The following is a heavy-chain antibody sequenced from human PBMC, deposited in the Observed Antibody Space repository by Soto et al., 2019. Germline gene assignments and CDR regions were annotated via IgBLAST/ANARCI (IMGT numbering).Heavy chain of an antibody. CDR3: AREIYYDFWSGYYAYYYYGMDV. J-gene: IGHJ6*02. D-gene: IGHD3-3*01. CDR2: ISSSSSYI. CDR1: GFTFSSYS. V-gene: IGHV3-21*01. Sequence: GGSLRLSCAASGFTFSSYSMNWVRQAPGKGLEWVSSISSSSSYIYYADSVKGRFTISRDNAKNSLYLQMNSLRAEDTAVYYCAREIYYDFWSGYYAYYYYGMDVWGQGTTVTVSS.